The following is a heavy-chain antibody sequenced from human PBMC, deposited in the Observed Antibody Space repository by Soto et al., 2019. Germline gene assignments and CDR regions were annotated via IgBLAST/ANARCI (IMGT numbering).Heavy chain of an antibody. J-gene: IGHJ4*02. CDR1: GGTFSSYA. D-gene: IGHD6-6*01. Sequence: QVQLVQSGAEVKKPGSSGKVSCKASGGTFSSYAISWVRQAPGQGLEWMGGIIPIFGTANYAQKFQGRLTITADESTSTAYMELSSLRSEDTAVYYCAVIAARPSYFDYWGQGTLVTVSS. V-gene: IGHV1-69*01. CDR2: IIPIFGTA. CDR3: AVIAARPSYFDY.